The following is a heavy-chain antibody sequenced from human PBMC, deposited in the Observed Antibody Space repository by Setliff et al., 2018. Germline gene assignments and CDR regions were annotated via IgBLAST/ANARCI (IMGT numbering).Heavy chain of an antibody. Sequence: SETLSLTCTVSGGSISSGTYYWSWIRRPAGKGLEWIGRLHTSGSIDYNPSLKSRVTISVDTSKNQFSLRLRSVTAADTAVYFCARDNTMVGATDYWGLGTLVTVSS. CDR3: ARDNTMVGATDY. J-gene: IGHJ4*02. CDR1: GGSISSGTYY. V-gene: IGHV4-61*02. D-gene: IGHD1-26*01. CDR2: LHTSGSI.